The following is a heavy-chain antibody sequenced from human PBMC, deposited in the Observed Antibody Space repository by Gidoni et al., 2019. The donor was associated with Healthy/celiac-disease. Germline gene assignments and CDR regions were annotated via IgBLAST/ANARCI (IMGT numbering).Heavy chain of an antibody. CDR3: ASQRITIFGVVPRGGMDV. Sequence: QLQLQESGPGLVKPSETLSLTCTVSGGSISSSSYYWGWIRQPPGKGLEWIGSIYYSGSTYYNPSLKSRVTISVDTSKNQFSLKLSSVTAADTAVYYCASQRITIFGVVPRGGMDVWGQGTTVTVSS. D-gene: IGHD3-3*01. CDR1: GGSISSSSYY. J-gene: IGHJ6*02. V-gene: IGHV4-39*01. CDR2: IYYSGST.